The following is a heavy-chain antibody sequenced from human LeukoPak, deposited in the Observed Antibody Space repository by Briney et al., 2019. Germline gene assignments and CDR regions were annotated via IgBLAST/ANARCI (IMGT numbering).Heavy chain of an antibody. CDR2: INHSGST. V-gene: IGHV4-34*01. J-gene: IGHJ4*02. CDR1: GGSFSGYY. Sequence: SETLSLTCAVYGGSFSGYYWSWIRQPPGKGLEWIGEINHSGSTNYNPSLKSRVTISVDTSKKQFSLKLSPVTAADTAVYYCVTYYFDSSGPKKNYWGQGTLVTVSS. D-gene: IGHD3-22*01. CDR3: VTYYFDSSGPKKNY.